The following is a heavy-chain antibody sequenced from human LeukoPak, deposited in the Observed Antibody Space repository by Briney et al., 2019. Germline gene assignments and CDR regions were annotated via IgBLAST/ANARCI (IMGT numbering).Heavy chain of an antibody. J-gene: IGHJ6*02. D-gene: IGHD2-2*01. CDR3: AKSVRYQTLNGMDV. CDR2: ISGSGGYT. CDR1: GFTFSSYA. V-gene: IGHV3-23*01. Sequence: GGSLRLSCEASGFTFSSYAMSWVRQAPGKGLEWVSAISGSGGYTYYADSVKGRITISRDNSKNTLYLQMNSLRAEDTAVYYCAKSVRYQTLNGMDVWGQGTTVTVSS.